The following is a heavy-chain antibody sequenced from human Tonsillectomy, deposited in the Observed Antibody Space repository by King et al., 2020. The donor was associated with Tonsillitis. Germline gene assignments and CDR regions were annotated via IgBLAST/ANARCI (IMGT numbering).Heavy chain of an antibody. J-gene: IGHJ4*02. CDR2: IKQDGSEK. D-gene: IGHD5-18*01. CDR1: GFIFSGYW. Sequence: EVQLVESGGGLDQPGGSLRLSCAASGFIFSGYWMSWVRQAPGKGLEWVANIKQDGSEKYYVGSVKGRFTISRDNAENSLYLQMNSLTAEDTAVYYCARDGAGYSYGYSHFDYWGQGTLVTVSS. V-gene: IGHV3-7*01. CDR3: ARDGAGYSYGYSHFDY.